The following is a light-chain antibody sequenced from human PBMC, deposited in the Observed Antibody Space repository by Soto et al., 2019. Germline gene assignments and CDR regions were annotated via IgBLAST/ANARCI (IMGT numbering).Light chain of an antibody. V-gene: IGLV2-23*01. Sequence: QSALTQPASVSGSPGQSITISCTGTSTDVGSYNFVSWYQQHPGKAPKLVIYEGSKRPSGVSNRFSGSKSGNTASLTISGLQAEDEADYYGFLYAGTKRVFGGGTKLTVL. CDR3: FLYAGTKRV. CDR2: EGS. CDR1: STDVGSYNF. J-gene: IGLJ3*02.